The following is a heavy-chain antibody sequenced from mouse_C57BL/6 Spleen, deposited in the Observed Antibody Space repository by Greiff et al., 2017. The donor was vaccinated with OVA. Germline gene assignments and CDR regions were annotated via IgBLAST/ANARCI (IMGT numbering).Heavy chain of an antibody. V-gene: IGHV1-15*01. CDR2: IDPETGGT. CDR1: GYTFTDYE. J-gene: IGHJ4*01. CDR3: SRGLTYAMDY. Sequence: QVQLKESGAELVRPGASVTLSCKASGYTFTDYEMHWVKQTPVHGLEWIGAIDPETGGTAYNQKFKGKAILTADKSSSTAYMELRSLTSEDSAVYYCSRGLTYAMDYWGQGTSVTVSS. D-gene: IGHD4-1*01.